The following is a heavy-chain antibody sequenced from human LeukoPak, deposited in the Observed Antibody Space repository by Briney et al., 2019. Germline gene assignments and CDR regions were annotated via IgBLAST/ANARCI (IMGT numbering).Heavy chain of an antibody. CDR2: INQDGSQK. CDR3: ARDGQYSTSWYDFDY. J-gene: IGHJ4*02. D-gene: IGHD6-13*01. Sequence: GGSLRLSCEASGFTFRNYWMNWVRQAPRKGLEWVANINQDGSQKHFVGSVKGRFTISRDNAKNSLSLQMNGLRAEDAAVYYCARDGQYSTSWYDFDYWGQGTLVTVSS. V-gene: IGHV3-7*04. CDR1: GFTFRNYW.